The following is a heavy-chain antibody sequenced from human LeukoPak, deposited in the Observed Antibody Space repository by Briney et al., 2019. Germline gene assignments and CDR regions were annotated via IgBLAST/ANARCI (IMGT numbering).Heavy chain of an antibody. D-gene: IGHD3-16*01. CDR1: GYTFTGYY. Sequence: GASVRVSCKASGYTFTGYYMHWVRQAPGQGLEWMGWINPNSGGTNYAQKFQGRVTMTRDTSISTAYMELSRLRSDDTAVYYCARRGTTWPNRAYYYYMDVWGKGTTVTVSS. J-gene: IGHJ6*03. CDR3: ARRGTTWPNRAYYYYMDV. V-gene: IGHV1-2*02. CDR2: INPNSGGT.